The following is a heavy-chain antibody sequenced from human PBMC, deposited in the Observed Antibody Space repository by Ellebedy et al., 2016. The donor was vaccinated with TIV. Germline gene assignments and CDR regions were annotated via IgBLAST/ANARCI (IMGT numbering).Heavy chain of an antibody. CDR2: ISAYNGNT. V-gene: IGHV1-18*01. CDR1: GYTFTSYG. D-gene: IGHD3-3*01. Sequence: ASVKVSCXASGYTFTSYGISWVRQAPGQGLEWMGWISAYNGNTKYSQKFQGRVTITRDTSASTAYMELSSLRSEDTAVYYCARVAEWLLYRYFDYWGQGTLVTVSS. J-gene: IGHJ4*02. CDR3: ARVAEWLLYRYFDY.